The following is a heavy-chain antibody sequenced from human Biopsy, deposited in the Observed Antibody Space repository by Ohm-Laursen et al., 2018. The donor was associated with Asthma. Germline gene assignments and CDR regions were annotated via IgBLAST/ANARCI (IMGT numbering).Heavy chain of an antibody. CDR1: GFSFSNFG. D-gene: IGHD2-21*01. Sequence: SLRLSCAASGFSFSNFGMHWVRQAPGKGLEWVAYIAWDGINSYYADSVKGRFTISRDNSRNTLYLQKNSLRADDTAVYYCARAGESDLVGGLDVWGQGTTVIVS. CDR3: ARAGESDLVGGLDV. J-gene: IGHJ6*02. V-gene: IGHV3-30*03. CDR2: IAWDGINS.